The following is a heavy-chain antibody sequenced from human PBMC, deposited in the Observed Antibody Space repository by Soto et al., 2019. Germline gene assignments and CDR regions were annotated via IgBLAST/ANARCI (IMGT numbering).Heavy chain of an antibody. D-gene: IGHD3-22*01. Sequence: SVKVSCKASGGTFSSYAISWVRQAPGQGLEWMGGIIPIFGTANYAQKFQGRVTITADESTSTAYMELSSLRSEDTAVYYCAVGDTMIVVVTDGMDVWRQGTTVTVSS. J-gene: IGHJ6*02. CDR3: AVGDTMIVVVTDGMDV. V-gene: IGHV1-69*13. CDR1: GGTFSSYA. CDR2: IIPIFGTA.